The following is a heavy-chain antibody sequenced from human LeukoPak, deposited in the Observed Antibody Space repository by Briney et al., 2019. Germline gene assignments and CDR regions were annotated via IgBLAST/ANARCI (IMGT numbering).Heavy chain of an antibody. D-gene: IGHD4-23*01. J-gene: IGHJ4*02. CDR1: GFTLSSNY. V-gene: IGHV3-53*01. CDR3: ARLNSDDTLFDY. CDR2: IYRGGIT. Sequence: GGSLRLSCAVSGFTLSSNYMNWVRQAPGEGLEWVSVIYRGGITYYADSVTGRFTISRDNSKNTLYLQMNSLRAEDTAVYYCARLNSDDTLFDYWGRGTLVSVSS.